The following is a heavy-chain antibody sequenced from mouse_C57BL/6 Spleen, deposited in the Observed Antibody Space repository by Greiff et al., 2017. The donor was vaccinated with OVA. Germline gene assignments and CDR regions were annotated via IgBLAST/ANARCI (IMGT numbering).Heavy chain of an antibody. V-gene: IGHV14-2*01. CDR1: GFNITDYY. D-gene: IGHD1-1*01. CDR3: ARGSINWYFDV. J-gene: IGHJ1*03. Sequence: VQLQQSGAELVKPGASVKLSCTASGFNITDYYMHWVKQRTEQGLEWIGRIDPEDGETKYAPKFQGKATITADTSSNTAYLQLSSLTSEDTAVYYCARGSINWYFDVWGTGTTVTVSS. CDR2: IDPEDGET.